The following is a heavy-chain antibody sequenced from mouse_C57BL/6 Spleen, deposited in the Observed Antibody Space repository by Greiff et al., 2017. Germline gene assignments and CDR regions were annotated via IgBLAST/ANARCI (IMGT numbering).Heavy chain of an antibody. J-gene: IGHJ3*01. Sequence: VQLQQSGPELVKPGASVKIPCKASGYPFTDYNMDWVKQSHGKSLEWIGDINPNNGGTIYNQKFKGKATLTVDKSSSTAYMELRSLTSEDTAVYYCARGRDWFAYWGQGTLVTVSA. V-gene: IGHV1-18*01. D-gene: IGHD3-1*01. CDR2: INPNNGGT. CDR1: GYPFTDYN. CDR3: ARGRDWFAY.